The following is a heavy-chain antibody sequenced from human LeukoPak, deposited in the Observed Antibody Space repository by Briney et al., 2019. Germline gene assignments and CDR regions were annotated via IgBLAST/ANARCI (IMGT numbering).Heavy chain of an antibody. CDR3: ARDSRYGSGSYSDY. V-gene: IGHV3-9*01. D-gene: IGHD3-10*01. CDR1: GFTFDDYA. J-gene: IGHJ4*02. Sequence: GGSLRLSCAASGFTFDDYAMHWVRQAPGKGLEWVSGISWNSGSIAYADSVKGRFTISRDNAKNSLYLQMNSLRAEDTAVYYCARDSRYGSGSYSDYWGQGTLVTVSS. CDR2: ISWNSGSI.